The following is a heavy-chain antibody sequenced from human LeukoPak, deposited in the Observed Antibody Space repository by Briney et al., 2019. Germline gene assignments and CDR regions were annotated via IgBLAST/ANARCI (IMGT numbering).Heavy chain of an antibody. Sequence: RSETLSLTCTVSGGSISSGSYYWSWIRQPAGKGLEWIGRIYTSGSTNYNPSLKSRVTISVDTSKNQFSLKLSSVTAADTALYYCARKGSSGYSYGGTPNWFDPWGQGTLVTVSS. CDR2: IYTSGST. CDR1: GGSISSGSYY. J-gene: IGHJ5*02. D-gene: IGHD5-18*01. V-gene: IGHV4-61*02. CDR3: ARKGSSGYSYGGTPNWFDP.